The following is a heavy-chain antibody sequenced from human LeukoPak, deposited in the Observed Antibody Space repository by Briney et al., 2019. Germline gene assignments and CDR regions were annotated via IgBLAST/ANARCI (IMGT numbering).Heavy chain of an antibody. CDR1: GGTFSSYA. J-gene: IGHJ6*03. Sequence: GASVKVSCKASGGTFSSYAISWVRQAPGQGLEWMGGIIPIFGTANYAQKFQGRVTITADKSTSTAYMELSSLRSEDTAVYYCARGPPGDYYYYYMDVWGKGTTVTVSS. D-gene: IGHD7-27*01. CDR3: ARGPPGDYYYYYMDV. CDR2: IIPIFGTA. V-gene: IGHV1-69*06.